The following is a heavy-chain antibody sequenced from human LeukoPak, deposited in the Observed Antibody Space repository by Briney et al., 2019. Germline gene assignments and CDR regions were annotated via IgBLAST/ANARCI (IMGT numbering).Heavy chain of an antibody. CDR1: GDSFSGNRAT. CDR3: GRAEYDWGSDY. V-gene: IGHV6-1*01. Sequence: SQTLSLTCAISGDSFSGNRATWNWLRQSPSRGLEWLGRIYYRSKWYSDYAVSVKGRITINPDTSKNQFSLLLNSVTPEDTAVYFCGRAEYDWGSDYWGQGTLVTVSS. CDR2: IYYRSKWYS. D-gene: IGHD1-20*01. J-gene: IGHJ4*02.